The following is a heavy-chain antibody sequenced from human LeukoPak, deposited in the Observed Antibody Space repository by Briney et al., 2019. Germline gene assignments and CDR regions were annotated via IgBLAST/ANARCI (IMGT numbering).Heavy chain of an antibody. Sequence: GGSLRLFCAASGFTFDDYAMHWVRQAPGKGLEWVSGISWNSGSIGYADSVKGRFTISRDNAKNSLYLQMNSLRAEDTALYYCAKDKGIAAAGDYYGMDVWGQGTTVTVSS. J-gene: IGHJ6*02. CDR1: GFTFDDYA. V-gene: IGHV3-9*01. CDR3: AKDKGIAAAGDYYGMDV. CDR2: ISWNSGSI. D-gene: IGHD6-13*01.